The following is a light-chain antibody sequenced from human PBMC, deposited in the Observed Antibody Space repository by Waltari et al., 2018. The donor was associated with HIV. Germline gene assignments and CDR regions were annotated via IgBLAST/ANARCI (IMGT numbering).Light chain of an antibody. J-gene: IGLJ3*02. CDR2: DVT. CDR1: SSDVGAYNY. CDR3: CSYAGNYTGV. Sequence: QSALTQPRSVSGSPGQSVTISCTGTSSDVGAYNYVSWYQQHPGKAPKLIIYDVTRRPSGLPDRFSGSKSGNTASLTISGLQAEDEAEYYCCSYAGNYTGVFGGGTKLTVL. V-gene: IGLV2-11*01.